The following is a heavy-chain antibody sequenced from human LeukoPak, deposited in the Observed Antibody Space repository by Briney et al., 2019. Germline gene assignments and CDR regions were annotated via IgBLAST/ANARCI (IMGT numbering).Heavy chain of an antibody. Sequence: PGRSLRLSCAASGFTFSSYGMHWVRQAPGKGLEWVAVISYDGSNKYYADSVKGRFTISRDNSKNTLYLQMNGLRAEDTAVYYCAKNQKYFDWLPIDYWGQGTLVTVSS. D-gene: IGHD3-9*01. J-gene: IGHJ4*02. CDR3: AKNQKYFDWLPIDY. V-gene: IGHV3-30*18. CDR1: GFTFSSYG. CDR2: ISYDGSNK.